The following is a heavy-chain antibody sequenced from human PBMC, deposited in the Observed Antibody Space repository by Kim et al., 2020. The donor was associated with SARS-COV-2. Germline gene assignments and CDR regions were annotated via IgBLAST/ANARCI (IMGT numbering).Heavy chain of an antibody. CDR3: AREQPSNVDTAMVIDY. J-gene: IGHJ4*02. V-gene: IGHV3-74*01. D-gene: IGHD5-18*01. Sequence: VKGRFTISRDNANNTLYRQMNSLRAEDTAVYYCAREQPSNVDTAMVIDYWGQGTLVTVSS.